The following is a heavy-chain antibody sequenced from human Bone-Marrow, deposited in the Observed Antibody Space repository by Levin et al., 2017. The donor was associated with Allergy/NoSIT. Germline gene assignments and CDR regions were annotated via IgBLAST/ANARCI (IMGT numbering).Heavy chain of an antibody. CDR2: INSDGGNI. D-gene: IGHD2-2*01. V-gene: IGHV3-74*01. J-gene: IGHJ4*02. Sequence: SCAASGFTFSNYWMHWVRQAPGEGLVWVSHINSDGGNINYADSVKGRFTFSRDNAKNTVYLQMNSLRAEDTAVYYCARGGCSATSCLDSWGQGTLVTVSS. CDR3: ARGGCSATSCLDS. CDR1: GFTFSNYW.